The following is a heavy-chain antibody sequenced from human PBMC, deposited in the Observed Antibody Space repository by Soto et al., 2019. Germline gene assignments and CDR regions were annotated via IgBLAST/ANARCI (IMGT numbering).Heavy chain of an antibody. CDR1: GGSVRSGNHF. V-gene: IGHV4-61*01. J-gene: IGHJ6*02. Sequence: TLSLTCSVSGGSVRSGNHFWNWIRQPPGRGLEWLGYMYYTGVTNYNPSLKSRVSMSVDTSKDQFSLNLTSLTAADTAVYYCARGGEPLGYYGLDVWGQGTTVTVSS. CDR2: MYYTGVT. CDR3: ARGGEPLGYYGLDV.